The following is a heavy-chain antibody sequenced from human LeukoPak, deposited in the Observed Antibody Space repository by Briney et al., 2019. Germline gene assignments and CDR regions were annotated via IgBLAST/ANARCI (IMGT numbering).Heavy chain of an antibody. CDR2: ISAYNGNT. CDR3: ARDAADFWSGYYDSSFDY. CDR1: GYTFTSYG. Sequence: ASVKVSCKASGYTFTSYGISWVRQSPGQGLEWMGWISAYNGNTNYAQKLQGRVTMTTDTSTSTAYMELRSLRSDDTAVYYCARDAADFWSGYYDSSFDYWGQGTLVTVSS. J-gene: IGHJ4*02. V-gene: IGHV1-18*01. D-gene: IGHD3-3*01.